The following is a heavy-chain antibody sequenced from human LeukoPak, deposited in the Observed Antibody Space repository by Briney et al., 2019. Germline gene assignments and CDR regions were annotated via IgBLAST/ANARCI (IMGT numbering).Heavy chain of an antibody. CDR2: IRGSGSNS. Sequence: GGFLRRSCAASGFTFSSYAMSWVRQAPGKGLGWVSTIRGSGSNSYYADSVEGRFTISRDNSKNTLYLQMNSLRSEGTAIYYCANAKGSSGSGSSWDNWGQGTLVTVSS. CDR3: ANAKGSSGSGSSWDN. J-gene: IGHJ4*02. CDR1: GFTFSSYA. D-gene: IGHD2-15*01. V-gene: IGHV3-23*01.